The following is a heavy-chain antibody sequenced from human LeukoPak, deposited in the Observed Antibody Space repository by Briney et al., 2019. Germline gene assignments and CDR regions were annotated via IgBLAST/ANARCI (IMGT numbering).Heavy chain of an antibody. D-gene: IGHD3-10*01. CDR1: GFTFSSYA. CDR3: ARNVLLWFGDVSGAFDI. J-gene: IGHJ3*02. CDR2: ISYDGSNK. Sequence: GGSLRLSCAASGFTFSSYAMHWVRQAPGKGLEWVAVISYDGSNKYYADSVKGRFTISRDNSKNTLYLQMNSLRAEDTAVYYCARNVLLWFGDVSGAFDIWGQGTMVTVSS. V-gene: IGHV3-30*04.